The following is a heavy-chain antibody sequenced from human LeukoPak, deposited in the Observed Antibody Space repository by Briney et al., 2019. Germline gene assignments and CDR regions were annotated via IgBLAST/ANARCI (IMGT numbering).Heavy chain of an antibody. D-gene: IGHD4-11*01. V-gene: IGHV1-46*01. CDR2: INPSGGST. CDR3: ARDHHSNYVPGDY. CDR1: GYTFTSYY. Sequence: ASVKVSCKASGYTFTSYYMHWVRQAPGQGLGWMGMINPSGGSTSYAQKFQGRVTMTRDMSTSTVYMELSSLRSEDTAVYYCARDHHSNYVPGDYWGQGTLVTVSS. J-gene: IGHJ4*02.